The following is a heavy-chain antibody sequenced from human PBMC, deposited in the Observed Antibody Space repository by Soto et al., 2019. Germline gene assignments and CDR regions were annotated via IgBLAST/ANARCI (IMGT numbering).Heavy chain of an antibody. J-gene: IGHJ5*02. CDR1: GGSISSSSYY. D-gene: IGHD2-15*01. Sequence: SETLSLTCTVSGGSISSSSYYWGWIRQPPGKGLEWIGSIYYSGSTYYNPSLKSRVTISVDTSKNQFSLKLSSVTAADTAVYYCATVVVAANEIWFDPWGQGTLVTVSS. CDR3: ATVVVAANEIWFDP. CDR2: IYYSGST. V-gene: IGHV4-39*01.